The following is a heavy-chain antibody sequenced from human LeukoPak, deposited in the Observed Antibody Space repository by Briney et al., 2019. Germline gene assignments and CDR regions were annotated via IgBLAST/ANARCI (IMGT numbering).Heavy chain of an antibody. D-gene: IGHD2-21*02. Sequence: NPGGSLRLSCAASGFTVSSNYMSWVRQAPGKGLEWVSVIYSGGSTYYADYVKGRFTISRDNSKNTLYLQMNSLRAEDTAVYYCARGAAYCGGDCYPTGYYMDVWGKGTTVTVSS. J-gene: IGHJ6*03. CDR3: ARGAAYCGGDCYPTGYYMDV. V-gene: IGHV3-53*01. CDR2: IYSGGST. CDR1: GFTVSSNY.